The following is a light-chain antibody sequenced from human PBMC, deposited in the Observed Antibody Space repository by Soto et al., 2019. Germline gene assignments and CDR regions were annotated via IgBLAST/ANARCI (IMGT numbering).Light chain of an antibody. V-gene: IGLV2-14*03. Sequence: QSALTQPASVSGSPGQSITISCTGTSSDVGGYNYVSWYQHHPDKAPKLVIYDVTNRPSGVSYRFSGSKSGNTASLTTSGLHAEDEADYYCNSYTGSTTPFVFGTGTKVTVL. CDR3: NSYTGSTTPFV. J-gene: IGLJ1*01. CDR2: DVT. CDR1: SSDVGGYNY.